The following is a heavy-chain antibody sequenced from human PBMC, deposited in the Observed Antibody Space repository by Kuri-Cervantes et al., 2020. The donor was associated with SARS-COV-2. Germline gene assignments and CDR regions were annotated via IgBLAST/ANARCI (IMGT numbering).Heavy chain of an antibody. J-gene: IGHJ4*02. V-gene: IGHV3-15*01. D-gene: IGHD3-3*01. CDR1: GFTFGDYA. CDR2: IRGKSDGGTT. Sequence: GESLKISCTASGFTFGDYAMSWVRQAPGKGLEWVGRIRGKSDGGTTVYAAPVKGRFTISRDDSKNTLYLHMSSLKTEDTAVYYCTKDQTPMGRPGPPIFAYFDSWGQGTLVTVSS. CDR3: TKDQTPMGRPGPPIFAYFDS.